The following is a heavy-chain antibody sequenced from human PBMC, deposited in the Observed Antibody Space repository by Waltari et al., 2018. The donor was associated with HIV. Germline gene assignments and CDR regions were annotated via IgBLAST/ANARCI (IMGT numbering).Heavy chain of an antibody. J-gene: IGHJ6*03. Sequence: QVQLQESGPGLVKPSETLSLTCTVSGDSIGSYYWSWIRQPPGKGLEWIGSIYYSGNTNYNASLKGRVTISVDTSKNQFSLNLSSVTAADTAVYYCARVDYNSFYYYYYMDVWGKGTTVTVSS. V-gene: IGHV4-59*01. D-gene: IGHD4-4*01. CDR2: IYYSGNT. CDR3: ARVDYNSFYYYYYMDV. CDR1: GDSIGSYY.